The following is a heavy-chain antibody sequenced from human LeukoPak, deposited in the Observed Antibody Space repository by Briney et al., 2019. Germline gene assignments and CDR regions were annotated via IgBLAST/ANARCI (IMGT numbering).Heavy chain of an antibody. CDR3: ARDFPGIGRGTFDF. Sequence: GGSLRLSCAASGLTFSSHWMHWVRLTPGKGLEWVAKINQDGSDMYYVDSVKGRFFVSRDNARNLVYLQMNSLRVDDTAVYYCARDFPGIGRGTFDFWGQGTIIIVSS. CDR1: GLTFSSHW. CDR2: INQDGSDM. D-gene: IGHD3-10*01. V-gene: IGHV3-7*03. J-gene: IGHJ3*01.